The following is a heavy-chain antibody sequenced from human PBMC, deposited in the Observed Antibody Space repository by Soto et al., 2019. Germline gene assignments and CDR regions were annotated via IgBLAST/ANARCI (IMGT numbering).Heavy chain of an antibody. V-gene: IGHV1-3*01. J-gene: IGHJ5*02. D-gene: IGHD3-3*01. CDR2: INAGNGNT. CDR1: GYTFTSYA. CDR3: ARTRITIFGVVRGWFDP. Sequence: ASVKVSCKASGYTFTSYAMHWVRQAPGQRLEWMGWINAGNGNTKYSQKFQGRVTITRDTSASTAYMELSSLRSEDTAVYYCARTRITIFGVVRGWFDPWGQGTLVTVSS.